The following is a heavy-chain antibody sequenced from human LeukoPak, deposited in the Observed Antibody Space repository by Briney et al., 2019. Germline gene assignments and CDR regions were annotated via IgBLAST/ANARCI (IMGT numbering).Heavy chain of an antibody. CDR3: ARDHKREGLLWFGEFYGMDV. CDR1: GFTFSSYS. D-gene: IGHD3-10*01. CDR2: ISSSSSYI. V-gene: IGHV3-21*01. J-gene: IGHJ6*02. Sequence: TGGSLRLSCAASGFTFSSYSMNWVRQAPGKGLEWVSSISSSSSYIYYADSVKGRFTISRDNAKNSLYLQMNSLRAEDTAVYYCARDHKREGLLWFGEFYGMDVWGQGTTVTVSS.